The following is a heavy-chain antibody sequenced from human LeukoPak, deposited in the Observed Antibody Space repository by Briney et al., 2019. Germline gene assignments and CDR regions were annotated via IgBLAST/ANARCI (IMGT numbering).Heavy chain of an antibody. CDR3: ARDGGLAGTDWFDP. Sequence: ASVKVSCKASGYTFTSYYMHWVRQAPGQGLEWMGGIIPIFGTANYAQKFQGRVTITTDESTSTAYMELSSLRSEDTAVYYCARDGGLAGTDWFDPWGQGTLVTVSS. J-gene: IGHJ5*02. CDR2: IIPIFGTA. D-gene: IGHD6-13*01. CDR1: GYTFTSYY. V-gene: IGHV1-69*05.